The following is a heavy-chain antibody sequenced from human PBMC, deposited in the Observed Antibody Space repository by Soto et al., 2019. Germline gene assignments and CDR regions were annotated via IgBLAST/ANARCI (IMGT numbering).Heavy chain of an antibody. J-gene: IGHJ3*02. D-gene: IGHD7-27*01. V-gene: IGHV4-59*13. CDR3: ASGLRPNPVAI. CDR1: GGSFNDSE. CDR2: IHYTGST. Sequence: XKTLALAFTVSGGSFNDSEWGWLRQPPGKGLGWLGYIHYTGSTKYTPPLKSRVTISVDTSRNPFSLNLRSVTTAETAVYHCASGLRPNPVAIWGRGPRVT.